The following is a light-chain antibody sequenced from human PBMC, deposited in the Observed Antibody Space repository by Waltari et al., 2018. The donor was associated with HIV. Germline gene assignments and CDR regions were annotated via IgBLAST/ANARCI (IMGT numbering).Light chain of an antibody. CDR3: QQYYSTPRT. CDR2: WAS. J-gene: IGKJ1*01. Sequence: IVMTQSPASLALSLSERATINLLPSQSISYSSGNMDYLAWYQQKPGQGPKLLIYWASSQESGVPDRFSGSGSGTDFTLTIDSRQSEDVAVYFCQQYYSTPRTFGRGTKVEIK. CDR1: QSISYSSGNMDY. V-gene: IGKV4-1*01.